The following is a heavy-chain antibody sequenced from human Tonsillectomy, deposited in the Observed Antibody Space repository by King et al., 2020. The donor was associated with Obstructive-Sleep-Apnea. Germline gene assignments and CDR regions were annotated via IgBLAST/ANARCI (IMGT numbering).Heavy chain of an antibody. CDR3: AIHLYGGGYLGCFDN. Sequence: QLQESGPGLVKPSETLSLTCTVSGGSISSYYWSWIRRPPGKGLEVVGYISYSGSTNYNPSLKSRVTISVDTSNNQFSLKLTSVTAADTAVDYCAIHLYGGGYLGCFDNWGQGALVTVSS. J-gene: IGHJ4*02. D-gene: IGHD2-15*01. V-gene: IGHV4-59*08. CDR1: GGSISSYY. CDR2: ISYSGST.